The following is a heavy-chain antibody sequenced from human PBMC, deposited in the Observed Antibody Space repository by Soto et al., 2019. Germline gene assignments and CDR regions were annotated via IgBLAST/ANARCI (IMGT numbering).Heavy chain of an antibody. Sequence: QVQLVQSGAEVKKPGSSVKVSCKASGGTFSSYTISWVRQAPGQGLEWMGRIIPILGIANYAQKFQGRVTITADKSTRTAYMELSSLRSEDTAVYYCARATSRGLRAFYFDYWGQGTLVTVSS. D-gene: IGHD4-17*01. V-gene: IGHV1-69*02. CDR3: ARATSRGLRAFYFDY. CDR2: IIPILGIA. J-gene: IGHJ4*02. CDR1: GGTFSSYT.